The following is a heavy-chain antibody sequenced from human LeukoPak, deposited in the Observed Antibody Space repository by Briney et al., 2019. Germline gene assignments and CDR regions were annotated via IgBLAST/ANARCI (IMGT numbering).Heavy chain of an antibody. Sequence: ASVKVSCKASGGTFSSYAISWVRQAPGQGLEWMGGIIPIFGTANYAQKFQGRVAITADKSTSTAYMELSSLRAEDTAVFYCAKGYSLVITTVEYFFDYWGQGALVTVSS. V-gene: IGHV1-69*06. CDR1: GGTFSSYA. D-gene: IGHD3-22*01. J-gene: IGHJ4*01. CDR3: AKGYSLVITTVEYFFDY. CDR2: IIPIFGTA.